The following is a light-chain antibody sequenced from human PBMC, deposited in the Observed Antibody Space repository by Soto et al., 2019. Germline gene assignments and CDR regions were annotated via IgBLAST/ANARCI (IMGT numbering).Light chain of an antibody. Sequence: DIQMTQSPSTLASVGDRVTITCRASQSISSWLAWYQQKPGKAPKLLICKASSLESGVPSRFSGSGSGTEFTLTISSLQPDDFATYYCQQYNSYPTFGQGTKVEIK. CDR3: QQYNSYPT. V-gene: IGKV1-5*03. CDR2: KAS. J-gene: IGKJ1*01. CDR1: QSISSW.